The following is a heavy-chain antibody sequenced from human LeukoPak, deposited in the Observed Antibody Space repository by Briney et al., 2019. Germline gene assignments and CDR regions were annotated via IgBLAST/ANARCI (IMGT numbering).Heavy chain of an antibody. D-gene: IGHD5-18*01. CDR2: IKKDGSEK. J-gene: IGHJ4*02. CDR1: GFTFSSHW. V-gene: IGHV3-7*01. CDR3: ARDLSGIAGYTYGRGIDY. Sequence: GGSLRLSCAASGFTFSSHWMSWVRQAPGQGLEWVANIKKDGSEKYYVDAVKGRFTISRDNAKTSLYLQMNSLRAEDTAVYYCARDLSGIAGYTYGRGIDYWGQGTLVTVSS.